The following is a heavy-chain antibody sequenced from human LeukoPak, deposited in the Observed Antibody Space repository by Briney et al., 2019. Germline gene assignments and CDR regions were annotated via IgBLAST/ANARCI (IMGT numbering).Heavy chain of an antibody. CDR2: INAGNGYT. V-gene: IGHV1-3*01. Sequence: VASVKVSCKASGYSFTIYASHWVRQAPGQRLEWMGWINAGNGYTGYSPKFQGRVTITRDTSASTAYMELSSLRSEDTAVYYCARLYYYDSSGYHLGVDYWGQGTLVTVSS. J-gene: IGHJ4*02. D-gene: IGHD3-22*01. CDR1: GYSFTIYA. CDR3: ARLYYYDSSGYHLGVDY.